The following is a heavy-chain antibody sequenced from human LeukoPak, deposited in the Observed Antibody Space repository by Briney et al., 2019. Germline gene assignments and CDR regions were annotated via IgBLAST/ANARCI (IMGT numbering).Heavy chain of an antibody. D-gene: IGHD2-15*01. Sequence: SVKVSCKASGGTFSSYAISWVRQAPGQGLEWMGGIIPIFGTANYAQKFQGRVTITTDESRSTTSMELSSLRSEDTAMYYCATILDCNGGSCYQPGYYYYYSMDFWGKGTTVTVSS. CDR3: ATILDCNGGSCYQPGYYYYYSMDF. J-gene: IGHJ6*03. V-gene: IGHV1-69*05. CDR2: IIPIFGTA. CDR1: GGTFSSYA.